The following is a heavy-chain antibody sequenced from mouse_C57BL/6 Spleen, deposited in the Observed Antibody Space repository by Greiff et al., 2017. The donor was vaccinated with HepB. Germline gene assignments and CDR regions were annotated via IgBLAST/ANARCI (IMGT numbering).Heavy chain of an antibody. J-gene: IGHJ1*03. CDR3: ARENWDPHWYFDV. CDR2: IYPRDGST. V-gene: IGHV1-78*01. Sequence: VQLKESDAELVKPGASVKISCKVSGYTFTDHTIHWMKQRPEQGLEWIGYIYPRDGSTKYNEKFKGKSTLTADKSSSTAYMQLNSLTSEDSAVYFCARENWDPHWYFDVWGTGTTVTVSS. D-gene: IGHD4-1*01. CDR1: GYTFTDHT.